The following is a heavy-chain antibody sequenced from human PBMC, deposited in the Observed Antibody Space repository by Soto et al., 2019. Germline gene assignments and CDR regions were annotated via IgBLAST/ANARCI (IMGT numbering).Heavy chain of an antibody. J-gene: IGHJ6*02. V-gene: IGHV3-13*01. D-gene: IGHD3-9*01. CDR1: GFTLSSYD. Sequence: EVQLVESGGGLVQPGGSLRLSCAASGFTLSSYDIHWVRQATGEGLAWVSGIGSGGDTHYADSVKGRFIISREDGNNSLYLQMNNLTVGATAVYYCTRKTPPTGMEVWGQGATVTVSS. CDR3: TRKTPPTGMEV. CDR2: IGSGGDT.